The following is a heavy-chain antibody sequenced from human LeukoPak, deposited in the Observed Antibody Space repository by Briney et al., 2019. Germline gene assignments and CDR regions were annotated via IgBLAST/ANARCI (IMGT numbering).Heavy chain of an antibody. Sequence: ASVKVSCKASGYPFTNFYIHWVRQAPGHGLEWVGIINPRGGDANYSQKFQDRLTMARETSTNTVYMELSGLTSDDTAVYFCARDATQCLMPTDYWGQGTLVTVSS. V-gene: IGHV1-46*01. CDR2: INPRGGDA. D-gene: IGHD2-15*01. CDR1: GYPFTNFY. CDR3: ARDATQCLMPTDY. J-gene: IGHJ4*02.